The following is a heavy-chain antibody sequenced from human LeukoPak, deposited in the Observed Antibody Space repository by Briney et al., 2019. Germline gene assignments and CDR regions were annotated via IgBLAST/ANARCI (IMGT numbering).Heavy chain of an antibody. D-gene: IGHD2-15*01. CDR3: ARPVVVVAAIYWYFDP. J-gene: IGHJ5*02. Sequence: SETLSLTCAVYGASFSGYYWSWIRQPPGKVLEWIGEINHSGSTNYNPSLKSRVTISVDTSKNQFSLKLSSVTAADTAVYYCARPVVVVAAIYWYFDPWGQGTLVTVSS. CDR1: GASFSGYY. CDR2: INHSGST. V-gene: IGHV4-34*01.